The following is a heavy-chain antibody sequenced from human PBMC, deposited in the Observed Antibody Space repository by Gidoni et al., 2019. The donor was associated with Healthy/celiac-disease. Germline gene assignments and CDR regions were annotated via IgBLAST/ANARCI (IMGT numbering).Heavy chain of an antibody. Sequence: EVQLVASGGGLIQPGGSLRLSCAASGFTVRSNYMSWVRQAPGKGLEWVSVIYSGGSTYYADSVKGRFTISGDNSKNTLYLQMNSLRAEDTAVYYCARDGEYCTNGVCYSIYFDYWGQGTLVTVSS. CDR1: GFTVRSNY. V-gene: IGHV3-53*01. D-gene: IGHD2-8*01. J-gene: IGHJ4*02. CDR2: IYSGGST. CDR3: ARDGEYCTNGVCYSIYFDY.